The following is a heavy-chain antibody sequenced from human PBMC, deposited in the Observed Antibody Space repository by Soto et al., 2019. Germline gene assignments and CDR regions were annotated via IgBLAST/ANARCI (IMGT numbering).Heavy chain of an antibody. CDR3: ARVGRYSSGWYGSPGKGYNWFDP. Sequence: QVQLVQSGAEVKKPGSSVKVSCKASGGTFSSYAISWVRQAPGQGLEWMGGIIPIFGTANYAQKFQGRVTITADESTSTAYMELSSLRSEDTAVYYCARVGRYSSGWYGSPGKGYNWFDPWGQGTLVTVSS. D-gene: IGHD6-19*01. CDR1: GGTFSSYA. V-gene: IGHV1-69*01. J-gene: IGHJ5*02. CDR2: IIPIFGTA.